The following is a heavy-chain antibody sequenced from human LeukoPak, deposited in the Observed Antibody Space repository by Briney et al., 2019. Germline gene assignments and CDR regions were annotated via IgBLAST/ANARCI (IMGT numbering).Heavy chain of an antibody. CDR3: TRDKDGTGYSDN. J-gene: IGHJ4*02. CDR1: GFNFDEYY. CDR2: ISPSGRIK. D-gene: IGHD2-8*02. Sequence: GGSLRLSCAVSGFNFDEYYMSWARQAPGKGLEWISCISPSGRIKEYADSVKGRLFISRDNANDSLYLQMNSLTVDDTALYFCTRDKDGTGYSDNWGQGTQVTVSS. V-gene: IGHV3-11*01.